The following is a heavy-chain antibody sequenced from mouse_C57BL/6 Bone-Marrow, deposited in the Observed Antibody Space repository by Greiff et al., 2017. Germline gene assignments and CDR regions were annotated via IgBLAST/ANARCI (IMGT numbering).Heavy chain of an antibody. CDR2: INPYNGGT. Sequence: EVQLQQSGPVLVKPGASVKMSCKASGYTFTDYCMNWVKQSPGKSLEWIGVINPYNGGTSYNQKFKGKATLTVDKSSSTAYMELNSLTSEDSAVYYCVTGYWGQGTTLTVSS. CDR1: GYTFTDYC. D-gene: IGHD4-1*01. J-gene: IGHJ2*01. V-gene: IGHV1-19*01. CDR3: VTGY.